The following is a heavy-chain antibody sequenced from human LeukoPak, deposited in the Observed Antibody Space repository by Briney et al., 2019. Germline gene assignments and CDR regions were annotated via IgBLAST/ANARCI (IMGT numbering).Heavy chain of an antibody. V-gene: IGHV3-74*01. J-gene: IGHJ4*02. CDR2: MNGDGSST. Sequence: TGGSLRLSCAASGFTFSSYWMHWVRQAPGKGLVWVSRMNGDGSSTNYADSVKGRFTISRDNAKNTLYLQMNSLRAEDTAIYYCAREWKYHVLWGQGTLVTVSS. D-gene: IGHD2-2*01. CDR1: GFTFSSYW. CDR3: AREWKYHVL.